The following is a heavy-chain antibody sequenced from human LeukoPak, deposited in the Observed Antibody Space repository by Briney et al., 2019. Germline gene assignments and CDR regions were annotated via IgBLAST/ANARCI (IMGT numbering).Heavy chain of an antibody. CDR1: GGSISSGGYS. CDR2: IYHSGST. D-gene: IGHD2-8*02. CDR3: ARATGSVHFDY. V-gene: IGHV4-30-2*01. Sequence: SETLSLTCAVSGGSISSGGYSWSWIRQPPGKGLEWIGYIYHSGSTYYNPSLKSRVTISVDRSRNQFSLKLSSVTAADTAVYYCARATGSVHFDYWGQGTLVTVSS. J-gene: IGHJ4*02.